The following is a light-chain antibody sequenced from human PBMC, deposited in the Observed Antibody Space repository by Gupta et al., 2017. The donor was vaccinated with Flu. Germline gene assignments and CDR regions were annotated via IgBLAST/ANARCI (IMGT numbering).Light chain of an antibody. CDR1: ETISSSF. CDR2: GAS. Sequence: IVLTQSRGTMSSSSGERATLSCRASETISSSFLAWYQQKPGQAPRLLIYGASSRATAIPDRFSGSGSGTDFTLTITRLEPEDFAVYYCQQYGRTPWTFGQGTKVEI. V-gene: IGKV3-20*01. J-gene: IGKJ1*01. CDR3: QQYGRTPWT.